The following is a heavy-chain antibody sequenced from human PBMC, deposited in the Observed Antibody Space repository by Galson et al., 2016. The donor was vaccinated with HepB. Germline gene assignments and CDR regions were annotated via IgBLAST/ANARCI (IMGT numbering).Heavy chain of an antibody. J-gene: IGHJ4*02. D-gene: IGHD3-22*01. CDR3: ARDHAGLYDNSGSYFDA. V-gene: IGHV3-30-3*01. Sequence: SLRLSCAASGFTFDTFTLHWVRQSPGKGLEWVAVISDNGGSTFYAESVQGRFTISRDNSKNTVYLQMRSLRVEDTAVYYCARDHAGLYDNSGSYFDAWGQGTLVTASS. CDR2: ISDNGGST. CDR1: GFTFDTFT.